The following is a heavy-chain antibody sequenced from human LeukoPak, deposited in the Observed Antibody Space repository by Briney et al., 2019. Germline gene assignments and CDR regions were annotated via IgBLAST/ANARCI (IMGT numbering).Heavy chain of an antibody. CDR1: GGAIISYY. Sequence: SETLSLTCSVSGGAIISYYWSWIRQPAGKGPEWIGRIYPTGNTDYNPSLKTRVTMSTDLSKKQFSLRLRSVNAADTAVYYCARLKFYASTGYSPGYYMDVWGKGTAVTVSS. D-gene: IGHD2/OR15-2a*01. CDR3: ARLKFYASTGYSPGYYMDV. CDR2: IYPTGNT. J-gene: IGHJ6*03. V-gene: IGHV4-4*07.